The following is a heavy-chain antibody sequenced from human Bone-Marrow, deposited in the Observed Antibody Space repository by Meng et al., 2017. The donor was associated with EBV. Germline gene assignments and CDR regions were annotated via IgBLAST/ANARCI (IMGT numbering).Heavy chain of an antibody. J-gene: IGHJ5*02. V-gene: IGHV3-23*01. CDR2: ISGSGDNT. CDR1: GFSFSSYA. Sequence: VRLWGVGGDLVRPGGSPRLSWAASGFSFSSYAMSWVRQAPGKGLEWVSAISGSGDNTHYADSVEGRFTISRDNSKNTLSLQMNSLRAEDTAVYYCAKGGLRYFDPWGQGTLVTVSS. D-gene: IGHD3-9*01. CDR3: AKGGLRYFDP.